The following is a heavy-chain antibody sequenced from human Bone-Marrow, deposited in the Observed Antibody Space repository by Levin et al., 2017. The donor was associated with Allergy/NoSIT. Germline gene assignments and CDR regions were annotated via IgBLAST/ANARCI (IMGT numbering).Heavy chain of an antibody. CDR1: GYIFTTHV. CDR2: IRAYNGNT. CDR3: AREDYGDYFFDS. J-gene: IGHJ4*02. Sequence: GASVKVSCKASGYIFTTHVISWVRQAPGQGLEWMGWIRAYNGNTNYAQKFQGRVTMTRDTSTSTAYMELRSLRSDDTAVYYCAREDYGDYFFDSWGQGTLVTVSS. D-gene: IGHD4-17*01. V-gene: IGHV1-18*01.